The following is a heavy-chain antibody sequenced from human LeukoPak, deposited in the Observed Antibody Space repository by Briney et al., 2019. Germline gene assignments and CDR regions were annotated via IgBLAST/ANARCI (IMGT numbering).Heavy chain of an antibody. D-gene: IGHD1-26*01. CDR2: INPNSGDT. CDR3: ARSKVYSGSYYYFDY. CDR1: GYTFTAYY. Sequence: GASVKVSCKASGYTFTAYYMHWVRQAPGQGLEWMGWINPNSGDTNYAQKFQGRVTLTRDTSISTAHMELSRLRSDDTAVYYCARSKVYSGSYYYFDYWGQATLVTVSS. J-gene: IGHJ4*02. V-gene: IGHV1-2*02.